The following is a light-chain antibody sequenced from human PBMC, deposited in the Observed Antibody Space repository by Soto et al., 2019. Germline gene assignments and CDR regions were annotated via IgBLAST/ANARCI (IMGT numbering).Light chain of an antibody. V-gene: IGKV3-20*01. CDR3: QQYGVSWT. CDR2: GAS. CDR1: QSVSSSY. Sequence: EIVLTQSPGTLSLSPGERATLSCRASQSVSSSYLAWYQQRPGQAPRLLIYGASTRATGIPARFSGSGSGTDFILTISRLEPEDCAVYYCQQYGVSWTFGQGTKVDIK. J-gene: IGKJ1*01.